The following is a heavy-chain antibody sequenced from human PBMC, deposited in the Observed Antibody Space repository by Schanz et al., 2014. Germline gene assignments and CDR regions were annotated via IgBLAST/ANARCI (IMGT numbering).Heavy chain of an antibody. CDR1: RFTFSNYA. J-gene: IGHJ4*02. CDR2: IASGGSHT. D-gene: IGHD2-15*01. V-gene: IGHV3-23*04. CDR3: ARDPGGTKTHGL. Sequence: EVQLVESGGGLVQPGGSLRLSCAASRFTFSNYAMSWVRQAPGKGLEWVSTIASGGSHTFYADSVTGRFTISGDNSKNTLFLQMNSLRVEDTAVYYCARDPGGTKTHGLWGQGTLVTVSS.